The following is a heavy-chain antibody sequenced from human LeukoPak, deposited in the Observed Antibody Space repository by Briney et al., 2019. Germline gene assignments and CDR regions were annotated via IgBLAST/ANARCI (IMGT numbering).Heavy chain of an antibody. J-gene: IGHJ4*02. V-gene: IGHV3-7*03. Sequence: GGSLRLSCAASGFTFSSYWMSWVRQAPGKGLEWVANINQGGSEQYSVDSVKGRFTISRDNAKNSLYLQMNSLRAEDTAVYYCARWYGSGSFYNVPICDFWGQGALVTVSS. CDR2: INQGGSEQ. CDR1: GFTFSSYW. CDR3: ARWYGSGSFYNVPICDF. D-gene: IGHD3-10*01.